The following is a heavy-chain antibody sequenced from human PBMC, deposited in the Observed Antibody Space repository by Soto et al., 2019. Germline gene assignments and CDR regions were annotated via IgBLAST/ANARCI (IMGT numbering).Heavy chain of an antibody. D-gene: IGHD1-20*01. J-gene: IGHJ4*02. V-gene: IGHV3-11*01. Sequence: GGSLRLSCAASGFTFSDYYMTWIRQAPGKGLEWVSNIGISDSGISYADSVKGRFTISRDNAKNSLYLQMNSLRAEDTAVYYCARDLRPSKGFNRNHRPKPDYWGQGTLVTVSS. CDR2: IGISDSGI. CDR3: ARDLRPSKGFNRNHRPKPDY. CDR1: GFTFSDYY.